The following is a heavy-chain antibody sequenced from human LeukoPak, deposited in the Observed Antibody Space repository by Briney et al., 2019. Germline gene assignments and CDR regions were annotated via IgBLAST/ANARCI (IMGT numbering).Heavy chain of an antibody. CDR2: IIPMFGTT. J-gene: IGHJ5*02. CDR3: ATSDSDYGREHYKCFDP. D-gene: IGHD4-17*01. Sequence: GASVKVSCKAFGGTFSSYAITWLRQAPGQGLEWMGVIIPMFGTTRYAQKFQGRVTITADESTSTAYMELSNLRSEDTAVYYCATSDSDYGREHYKCFDPWGQGTLVTVSS. CDR1: GGTFSSYA. V-gene: IGHV1-69*13.